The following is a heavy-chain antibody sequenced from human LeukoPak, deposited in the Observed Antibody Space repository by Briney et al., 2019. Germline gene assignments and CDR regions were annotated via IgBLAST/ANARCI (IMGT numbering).Heavy chain of an antibody. CDR2: ISRNSLYM. CDR3: ARDKVGLDFWSGYSDF. V-gene: IGHV3-21*06. Sequence: PGGSLRLSCVASGFTFDCHAMNWLGQAPGKGLEWVSSISRNSLYMYYADSLKGRFTISRDNAKNSLYLQMDSLRAEDTAVHCSARDKVGLDFWSGYSDFCGQGTLVTVSS. J-gene: IGHJ4*02. D-gene: IGHD3-3*01. CDR1: GFTFDCHA.